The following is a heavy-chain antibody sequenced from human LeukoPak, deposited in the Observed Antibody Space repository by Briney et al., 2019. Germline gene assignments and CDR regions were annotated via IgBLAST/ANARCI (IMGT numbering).Heavy chain of an antibody. V-gene: IGHV3-21*01. J-gene: IGHJ5*02. CDR3: ARGESSSWYVGWLDP. D-gene: IGHD6-13*01. CDR2: ITGSSTSI. CDR1: GFTFSSYS. Sequence: GGSLGLSCAASGFTFSSYSMSWVRQAPGKGLEWVSSITGSSTSIYYADSLKGRFTISRDNSKNSLYLQMNSLRAEDTAVYYCARGESSSWYVGWLDPWGQGTLVTVSS.